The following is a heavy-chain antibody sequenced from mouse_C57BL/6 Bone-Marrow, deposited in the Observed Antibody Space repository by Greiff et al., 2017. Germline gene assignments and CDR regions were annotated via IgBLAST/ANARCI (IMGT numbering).Heavy chain of an antibody. J-gene: IGHJ3*01. Sequence: QVQLMESGPGLVQPSQSLSITCTVSGFSLTSYGVHWVRQSPGKGLEWLGVIWRGGSTDYNAAFISRLSISKDNSKSQVFFKMNSLQADDTAIYYCARNFNEGFAYWGQGTLVTVSA. V-gene: IGHV2-2*01. CDR3: ARNFNEGFAY. CDR1: GFSLTSYG. CDR2: IWRGGST.